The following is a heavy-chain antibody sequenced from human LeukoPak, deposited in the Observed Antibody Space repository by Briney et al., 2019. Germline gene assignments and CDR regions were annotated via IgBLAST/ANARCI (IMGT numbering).Heavy chain of an antibody. Sequence: GGSLRLSCTASGFTFSSHWMTWVRQPPGKGLEWVANIKEDGSVKYYVDSVKGRFTISRDNTKNALYLQMNSPRADDTAVYFCARDSTWLLDYWGQGTLITVSS. D-gene: IGHD6-19*01. CDR3: ARDSTWLLDY. CDR2: IKEDGSVK. V-gene: IGHV3-7*03. J-gene: IGHJ4*02. CDR1: GFTFSSHW.